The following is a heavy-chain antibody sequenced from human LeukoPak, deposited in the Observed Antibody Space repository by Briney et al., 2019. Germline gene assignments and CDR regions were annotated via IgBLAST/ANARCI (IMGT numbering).Heavy chain of an antibody. V-gene: IGHV4-39*07. CDR2: IYHSGST. CDR1: GGSISSSSYY. CDR3: AASPQDAFDI. J-gene: IGHJ3*02. Sequence: SETLSLTCTVSGGSISSSSYYWGWIRQPPGKGLEWIGSIYHSGSTYYNPSLKSRVTISVDTSKNQFSLKLSSVTAADTAVYYCAASPQDAFDIWGQGTMVTVSS.